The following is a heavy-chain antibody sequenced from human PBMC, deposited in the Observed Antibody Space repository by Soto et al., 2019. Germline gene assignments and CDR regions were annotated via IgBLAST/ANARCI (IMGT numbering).Heavy chain of an antibody. CDR2: FVGTGDRS. D-gene: IGHD3-3*01. CDR1: GFNLSSYA. CDR3: ARDPDFWSGYLAY. Sequence: PGGSLRLSCAAFGFNLSSYAMSWVRQAPGKGLEWVSAFVGTGDRSYSADSVQGRFTISRDTSKSTLYLQMNSLRADDTAVYYCARDPDFWSGYLAYWGQGTLVTVSS. V-gene: IGHV3-23*01. J-gene: IGHJ4*02.